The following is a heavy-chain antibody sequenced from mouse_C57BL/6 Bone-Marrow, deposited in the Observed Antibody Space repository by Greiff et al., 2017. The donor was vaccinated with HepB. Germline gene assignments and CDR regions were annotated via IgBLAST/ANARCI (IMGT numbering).Heavy chain of an antibody. V-gene: IGHV1-61*01. J-gene: IGHJ4*01. D-gene: IGHD2-10*01. CDR2: IYPSDSET. CDR1: GYTFTSYW. Sequence: QVQLQQPGAELVRPGSSVKLSCKASGYTFTSYWMDWVKQRPGQGLEWIGNIYPSDSETHYNQKFKDKATLTVDKSSSKAYMQLSSLTSEDSAVYYCARALLSAMDYWGQGTSVTVSS. CDR3: ARALLSAMDY.